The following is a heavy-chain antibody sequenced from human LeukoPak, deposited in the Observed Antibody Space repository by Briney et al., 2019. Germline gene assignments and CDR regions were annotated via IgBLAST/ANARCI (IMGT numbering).Heavy chain of an antibody. Sequence: GASVKVSCKTSGYSFTNYDINWVRQATGQGLEWMGWMSPNSGKTGYAQKFQGRVTMTKNTSMSTAYMELSSLTSEDTAVYYCARGRESSKLTSGFQSFDWLSDSFDLWGQGTIVTASS. J-gene: IGHJ3*01. CDR2: MSPNSGKT. CDR1: GYSFTNYD. V-gene: IGHV1-8*01. D-gene: IGHD3-9*01. CDR3: ARGRESSKLTSGFQSFDWLSDSFDL.